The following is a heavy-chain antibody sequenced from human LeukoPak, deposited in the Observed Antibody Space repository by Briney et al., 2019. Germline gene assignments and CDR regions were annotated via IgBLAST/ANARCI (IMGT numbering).Heavy chain of an antibody. CDR3: ARDQAGYYFDY. V-gene: IGHV4-39*07. CDR1: SFSSYA. J-gene: IGHJ4*02. CDR2: IYYSGST. Sequence: SFSSYAMSWVRQAPGKGLEWIGSIYYSGSTYYNPSLKSRVTISVDTSKNQFSLKLSSVTAADTAVYYCARDQAGYYFDYWGQGTLVTVSS.